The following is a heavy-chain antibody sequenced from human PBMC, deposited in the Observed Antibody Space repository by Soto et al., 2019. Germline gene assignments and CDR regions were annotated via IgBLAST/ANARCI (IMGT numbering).Heavy chain of an antibody. CDR3: ARPHKDSHYDYVWGSYGGGMDV. Sequence: SETLSLTCTVSGGSISSSSYYWGWIRQPPGKGLEWIGSIYYSGSTYYNPSLKSRVTISVDTSKNQFSLKLSSVTAADTAVYYCARPHKDSHYDYVWGSYGGGMDVWGQGTTVTV. V-gene: IGHV4-39*01. J-gene: IGHJ6*02. CDR2: IYYSGST. D-gene: IGHD3-16*01. CDR1: GGSISSSSYY.